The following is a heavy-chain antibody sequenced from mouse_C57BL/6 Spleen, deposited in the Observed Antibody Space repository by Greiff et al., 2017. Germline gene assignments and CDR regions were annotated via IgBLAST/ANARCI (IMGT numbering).Heavy chain of an antibody. V-gene: IGHV1-15*01. CDR3: TPTYYYGSSYCFDY. Sequence: VQVVESGAELVRPGASVTLSCKASGYTFTDYEMHWVKQTPVHGLEWIGAIDPETGGTAYNQKFKGKAILTADKSSSTAYMELRSLTSEDSAVYYCTPTYYYGSSYCFDYWGQGTTLTVSS. CDR2: IDPETGGT. CDR1: GYTFTDYE. D-gene: IGHD1-1*01. J-gene: IGHJ2*01.